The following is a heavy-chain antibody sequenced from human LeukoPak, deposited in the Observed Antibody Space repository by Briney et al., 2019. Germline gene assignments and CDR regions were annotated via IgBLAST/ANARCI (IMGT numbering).Heavy chain of an antibody. Sequence: GGSLRLSCTTSGFTFNDYAMHWVRQAPGKGLEWVAGISWNRNTIGYADSLRDRFTVFRDDAENSLYLQMNSLRPEDTAIYYCAKDADDSGDYVGIDYWGQGILVTVSS. V-gene: IGHV3-9*01. CDR3: AKDADDSGDYVGIDY. J-gene: IGHJ4*02. CDR2: ISWNRNTI. D-gene: IGHD4-17*01. CDR1: GFTFNDYA.